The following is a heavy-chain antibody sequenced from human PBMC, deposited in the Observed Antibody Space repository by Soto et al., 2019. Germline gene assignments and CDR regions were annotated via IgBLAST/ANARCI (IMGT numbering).Heavy chain of an antibody. CDR3: AKGIAARPRPFAG. Sequence: GGSLRLSCAASGFTFSSYAMSWVRQAPGKGLEWVSAISGSGGSTYYADSVKGRFTISRDNSKNTLYLQMDSLRAEDTAVYYCAKGIAARPRPFAGWGQGTLVTVSS. CDR1: GFTFSSYA. D-gene: IGHD6-6*01. CDR2: ISGSGGST. V-gene: IGHV3-23*01. J-gene: IGHJ4*02.